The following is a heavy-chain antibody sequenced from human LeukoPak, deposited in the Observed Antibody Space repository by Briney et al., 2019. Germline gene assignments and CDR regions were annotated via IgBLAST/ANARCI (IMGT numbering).Heavy chain of an antibody. CDR1: GYTFTSYY. V-gene: IGHV1-46*01. Sequence: EASVKVSCKASGYTFTSYYMHWVRQAPGQGLEWMGIINPSGGSTSYAQKFQGRVTMTRDTSTSTVYMELSSLRSEDTAVYYCARALDYRFLEWLFPRVDHYYGMDVWGQGTTVTVSS. CDR2: INPSGGST. D-gene: IGHD3-3*01. CDR3: ARALDYRFLEWLFPRVDHYYGMDV. J-gene: IGHJ6*02.